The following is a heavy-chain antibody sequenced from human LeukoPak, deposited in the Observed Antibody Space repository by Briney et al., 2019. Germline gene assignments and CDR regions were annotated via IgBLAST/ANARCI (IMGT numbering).Heavy chain of an antibody. V-gene: IGHV3-30*04. CDR1: GFSFSSYA. CDR3: ARGQVYFDY. J-gene: IGHJ4*02. Sequence: GRSLRLSCAASGFSFSSYAMHWVRQAPGKGLDWLAVISYDGSNIKYADSVKGRFTISRDNFKNTLYLQMNSLRAEDTAVYYCARGQVYFDYWGQGTLVTVSS. CDR2: ISYDGSNI.